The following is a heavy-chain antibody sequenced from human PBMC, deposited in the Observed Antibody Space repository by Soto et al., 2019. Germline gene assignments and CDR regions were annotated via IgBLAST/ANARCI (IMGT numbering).Heavy chain of an antibody. V-gene: IGHV1-69*01. D-gene: IGHD3-22*01. CDR3: ARSQYDSSGYYYVWSFDI. Sequence: SLKGYCKASGGSFSSYAIGWVRQKPGQGLEWMGGIIPIFGTANYAQKFQGRVTTTADESTSTAYMELSSLRSEDTAVYYCARSQYDSSGYYYVWSFDIWGQGTMVPVSS. CDR1: GGSFSSYA. CDR2: IIPIFGTA. J-gene: IGHJ3*02.